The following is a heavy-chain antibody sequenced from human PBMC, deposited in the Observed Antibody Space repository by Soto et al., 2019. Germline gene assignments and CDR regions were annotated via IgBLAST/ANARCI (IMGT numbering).Heavy chain of an antibody. J-gene: IGHJ4*02. CDR2: IYSGGST. V-gene: IGHV3-66*01. Sequence: GGSLRLSCAASGFTVSTNYISWVRQVPGKGLEWVSVIYSGGSTYYADSVKGRFTISRDNSKNAVYLQMNSLRAEDTAVYFCAIDYRSSRPPIDFWGQGTLVTVSS. D-gene: IGHD2-2*01. CDR1: GFTVSTNY. CDR3: AIDYRSSRPPIDF.